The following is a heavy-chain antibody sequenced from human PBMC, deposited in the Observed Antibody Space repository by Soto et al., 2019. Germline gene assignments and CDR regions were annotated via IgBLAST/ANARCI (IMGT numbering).Heavy chain of an antibody. D-gene: IGHD5-18*01. CDR1: GFTFSSYT. J-gene: IGHJ4*02. CDR2: ISSNGGST. CDR3: VKILQYSYGLPH. Sequence: GGSLRLSCAASGFTFSSYTMNSVRQAPGKGLEYVSAISSNGGSTYYADSVKGRFTISRDNSKNTLYLQMSSLRAEDTAVYYCVKILQYSYGLPHWGQGTLVTVSS. V-gene: IGHV3-64D*06.